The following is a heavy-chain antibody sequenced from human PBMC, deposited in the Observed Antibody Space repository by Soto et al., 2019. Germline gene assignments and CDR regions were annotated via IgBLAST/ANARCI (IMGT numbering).Heavy chain of an antibody. CDR2: MNPNSGNT. CDR3: AREVDYGDTNWFDP. CDR1: GYTFTSYD. J-gene: IGHJ5*02. Sequence: GASVKVSCKASGYTFTSYDINWVRQATGQGLEWMGWMNPNSGNTGYAQKFQGRVTMTRNTSISTAYMELSSLRSEDTAVYYCAREVDYGDTNWFDPWGQGTLVTVSS. D-gene: IGHD4-17*01. V-gene: IGHV1-8*01.